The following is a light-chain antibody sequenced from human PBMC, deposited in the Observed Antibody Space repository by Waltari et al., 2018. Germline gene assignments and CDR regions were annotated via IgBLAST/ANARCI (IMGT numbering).Light chain of an antibody. V-gene: IGKV3-11*01. Sequence: EIVVTQSPATLSLSPGDRAPLPCRASESVSTYLAWYQQKPGQAPRLRIYDASSRATGIPVRFSASGSGTDFTLTISSLEPEDFAVYYCQQRSNWPSFGGGTTVDSK. CDR1: ESVSTY. CDR3: QQRSNWPS. J-gene: IGKJ4*01. CDR2: DAS.